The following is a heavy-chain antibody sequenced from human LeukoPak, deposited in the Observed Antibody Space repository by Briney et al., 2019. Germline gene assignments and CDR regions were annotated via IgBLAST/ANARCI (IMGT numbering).Heavy chain of an antibody. D-gene: IGHD3-3*01. CDR1: GFTVSSNY. V-gene: IGHV3-53*01. CDR2: IYSGGST. Sequence: GGSLRLSCAASGFTVSSNYMSWVRQAPGKGLEWVSVIYSGGSTYYADSVKGRFTISRDNSKNTLYLQMNSLRAEDTAVYYCASGHDFWSGYSPFDYWGQGTLVTVSS. CDR3: ASGHDFWSGYSPFDY. J-gene: IGHJ4*02.